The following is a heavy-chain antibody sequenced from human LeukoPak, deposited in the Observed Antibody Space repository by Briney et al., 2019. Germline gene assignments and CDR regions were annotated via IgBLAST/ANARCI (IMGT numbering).Heavy chain of an antibody. J-gene: IGHJ3*02. D-gene: IGHD3-22*01. Sequence: VASVKVSCKASGYTFTSHFMHWVRQAPEQGLEWMGIINPRGGSTSYTQKFQGRVTMTRDTSTSTVYMELSSLRSEDTAVYYCARVKSYYYDTSDKDAFDIWGQGTMVTVSS. CDR3: ARVKSYYYDTSDKDAFDI. CDR2: INPRGGST. V-gene: IGHV1-46*01. CDR1: GYTFTSHF.